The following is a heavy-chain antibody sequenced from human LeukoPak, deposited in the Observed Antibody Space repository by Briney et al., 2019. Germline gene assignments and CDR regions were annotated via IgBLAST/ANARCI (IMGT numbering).Heavy chain of an antibody. V-gene: IGHV3-11*04. D-gene: IGHD6-13*01. CDR3: ARDAVGIYRIIDY. J-gene: IGHJ4*02. CDR1: GFTFSDYY. CDR2: ISSSGSTI. Sequence: PGGSLRLSCAASGFTFSDYYMSWIRQAPGKGLEWVSYISSSGSTIYYADSVKGRFTIFRDNAKNSLYLQMNSLRAEDTAIYYCARDAVGIYRIIDYWGQGTLVTASS.